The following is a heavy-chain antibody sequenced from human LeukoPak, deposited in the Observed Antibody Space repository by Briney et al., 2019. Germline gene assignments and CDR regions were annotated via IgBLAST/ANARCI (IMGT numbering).Heavy chain of an antibody. D-gene: IGHD2-2*01. CDR2: IYTSGST. CDR3: ARDREYCSSTSCSLVAFDI. Sequence: PSETLSLTCTVSGGSISSGSYYWSWIRQPAGKGLEWIGRIYTSGSTNYNPSLKSRVTISVDTSKNQFSLKLSSVTAADTAVYYCARDREYCSSTSCSLVAFDIWGQGTMVTVSP. V-gene: IGHV4-61*02. J-gene: IGHJ3*02. CDR1: GGSISSGSYY.